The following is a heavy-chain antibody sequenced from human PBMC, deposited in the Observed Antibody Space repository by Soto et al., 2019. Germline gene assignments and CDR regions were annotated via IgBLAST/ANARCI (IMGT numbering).Heavy chain of an antibody. V-gene: IGHV1-69*01. CDR2: IIPIFGTA. Sequence: QVQLVQSGAEVMKPGSSVTVSCKASGGSFSSYAISWVRQAPGQGLEWMGGIIPIFGTANYAQKFEGGATVTADESTSKASMEMSSPRSEATALSYCARVGGITGYCSRGRCYHCPDCRGEGRLVTVS. CDR1: GGSFSSYA. D-gene: IGHD2-15*01. CDR3: ARVGGITGYCSRGRCYHCPDC. J-gene: IGHJ4*02.